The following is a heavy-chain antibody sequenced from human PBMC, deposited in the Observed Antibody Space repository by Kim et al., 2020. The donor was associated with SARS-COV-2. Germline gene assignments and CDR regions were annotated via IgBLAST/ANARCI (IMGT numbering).Heavy chain of an antibody. Sequence: ADSVKGRFTISRDNAKNSLYLQMNSLRAEDTAVYYCARWSGGYSWRVDYWGQGTLVTVSS. V-gene: IGHV3-21*01. D-gene: IGHD6-19*01. CDR3: ARWSGGYSWRVDY. J-gene: IGHJ4*02.